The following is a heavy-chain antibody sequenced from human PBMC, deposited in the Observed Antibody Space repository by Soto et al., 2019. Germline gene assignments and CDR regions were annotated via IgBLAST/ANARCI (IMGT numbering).Heavy chain of an antibody. CDR2: ISGSGGST. V-gene: IGHV3-23*01. D-gene: IGHD5-18*01. Sequence: LRLSCAASVFTFSSYAMSWVRQAPGKGLEWVSAISGSGGSTYYADSVKGRFTISRDNSKNTLYLQMNSLRAEDTAVYYCAKDGLEYSYWYFDYWGQVSMVAVSS. CDR1: VFTFSSYA. J-gene: IGHJ4*02. CDR3: AKDGLEYSYWYFDY.